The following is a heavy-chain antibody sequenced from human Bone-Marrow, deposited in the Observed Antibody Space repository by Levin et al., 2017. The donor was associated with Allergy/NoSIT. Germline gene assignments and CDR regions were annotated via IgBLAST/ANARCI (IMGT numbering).Heavy chain of an antibody. CDR3: AREGSWSSTWLGNYYFDC. J-gene: IGHJ4*02. V-gene: IGHV3-23*01. CDR1: GFTFRNFV. D-gene: IGHD6-13*01. Sequence: PGGSLRLSCAASGFTFRNFVMTWVRQAPGKGLEWVSGISGSGDSTYYADSVKGRFAVSRDNSKNTLYLQMSTLRADDTAVYYCAREGSWSSTWLGNYYFDCWGQGTLVTVSS. CDR2: ISGSGDST.